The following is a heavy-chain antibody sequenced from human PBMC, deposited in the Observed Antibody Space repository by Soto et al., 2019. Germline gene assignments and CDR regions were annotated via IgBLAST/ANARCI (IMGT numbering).Heavy chain of an antibody. J-gene: IGHJ4*02. Sequence: GESLKVSCQGSGYSFSTSWIGWVRQMPGKGLEWMGIIYPGDSDTRYSPSFQGQVTISADKSISTAFLQWSSLKASDTATYYCARTTIAGIRGYFDYWGQGTLVTVSS. CDR3: ARTTIAGIRGYFDY. CDR1: GYSFSTSW. D-gene: IGHD2-21*01. V-gene: IGHV5-51*01. CDR2: IYPGDSDT.